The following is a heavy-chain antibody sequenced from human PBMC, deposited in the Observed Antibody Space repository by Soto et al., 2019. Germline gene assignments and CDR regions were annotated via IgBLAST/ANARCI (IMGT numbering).Heavy chain of an antibody. J-gene: IGHJ6*02. CDR1: GFTFSSYS. Sequence: LRLSCAASGFTFSSYSMNWVRQAPGKGLEWVSSISSSSSYIYYADSVKGRFTISRDNAKNSLYLQMNSLRAEDTAVYYCARGLYSSGWDYYYYGMDVWGQGTTVTVSS. CDR2: ISSSSSYI. CDR3: ARGLYSSGWDYYYYGMDV. V-gene: IGHV3-21*01. D-gene: IGHD6-19*01.